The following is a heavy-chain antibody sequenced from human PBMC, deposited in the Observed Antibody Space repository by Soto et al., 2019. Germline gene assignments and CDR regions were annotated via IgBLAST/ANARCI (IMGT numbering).Heavy chain of an antibody. CDR2: ISPSTSHI. CDR1: GFTFSSCT. V-gene: IGHV3-21*01. D-gene: IGHD2-15*01. CDR3: SGCSGGACHQNYGMDV. Sequence: EVHLVESGGGLVKPGGSLRLSCAVSGFTFSSCTMNWVRQAPGKGLEWVSSISPSTSHIYYADSVKGRFTISRANAKNSLFLQMNSLRAEDTDVYYCSGCSGGACHQNYGMDVWGQGTTVTVSS. J-gene: IGHJ6*02.